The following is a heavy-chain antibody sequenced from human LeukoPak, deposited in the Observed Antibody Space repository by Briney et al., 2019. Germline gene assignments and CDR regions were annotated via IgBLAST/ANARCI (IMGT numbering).Heavy chain of an antibody. D-gene: IGHD3-16*01. J-gene: IGHJ6*02. V-gene: IGHV4-39*01. Sequence: SETLSLTCTVSGGSISSSSYYWGWIRQPPGKGLEWIGSIYYSGSTYYNPSLKSRVTISVDTPKNQFSLKLSSVTAADTAVYYCARLTGRLYYYGMDVWGQGTTVTVSS. CDR2: IYYSGST. CDR3: ARLTGRLYYYGMDV. CDR1: GGSISSSSYY.